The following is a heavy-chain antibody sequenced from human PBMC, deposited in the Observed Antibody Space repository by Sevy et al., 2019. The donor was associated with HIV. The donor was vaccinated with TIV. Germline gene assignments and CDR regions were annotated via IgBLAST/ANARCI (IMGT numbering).Heavy chain of an antibody. Sequence: ASVKVSCKASGYTFTSYGISWVRQAPGQGLEWMGWISAYNGNTNYAQKLQGRVTMTTDTSTSTAYMELRSLRSDDSAVYYCARVGPFMQLLVTDYWGQGTLVTVSS. CDR3: ARVGPFMQLLVTDY. CDR1: GYTFTSYG. D-gene: IGHD6-13*01. CDR2: ISAYNGNT. V-gene: IGHV1-18*01. J-gene: IGHJ4*02.